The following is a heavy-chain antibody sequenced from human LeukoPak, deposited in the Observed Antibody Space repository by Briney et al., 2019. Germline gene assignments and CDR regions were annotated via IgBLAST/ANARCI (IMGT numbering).Heavy chain of an antibody. CDR1: GYTFTSYG. CDR3: ARTDYDILTGYSTPYYFDY. V-gene: IGHV1-18*01. Sequence: ASVKVSCKASGYTFTSYGISWVRQAPGQGLEWMGWISAYNGNTNYAQKLQGRVTMTTDTSTSTAYMELRSLRSDDTAVYYCARTDYDILTGYSTPYYFDYWGQGTLVTVSS. D-gene: IGHD3-9*01. J-gene: IGHJ4*02. CDR2: ISAYNGNT.